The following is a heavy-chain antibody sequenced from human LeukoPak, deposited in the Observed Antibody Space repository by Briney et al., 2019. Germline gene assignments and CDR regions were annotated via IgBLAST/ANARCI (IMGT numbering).Heavy chain of an antibody. D-gene: IGHD1-26*01. J-gene: IGHJ3*02. Sequence: GGSLRLSCAASGFTFSSYSMNWVRQAPGKGLEWVSYISSSGSTIYYADSVKGRFTISRDNAKNSLYLQMNSLRAEDTAVYYCARDRGSYYAFDIWGQGTMVTVSS. CDR2: ISSSGSTI. CDR1: GFTFSSYS. CDR3: ARDRGSYYAFDI. V-gene: IGHV3-48*04.